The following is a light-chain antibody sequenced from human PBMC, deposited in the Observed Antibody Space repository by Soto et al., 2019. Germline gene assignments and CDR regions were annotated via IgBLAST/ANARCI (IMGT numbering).Light chain of an antibody. J-gene: IGKJ2*01. CDR2: LAS. Sequence: IVMTQSPVSLPVTPGEPASISCRCSRSLLHSRGYSCLDWYVQRPGQSPQVLIYLASNRASGVSERFSGSGSSTNFTLKISRVEAEDVGIYYCMQSLQTPHTFGRGTKLEIK. CDR3: MQSLQTPHT. CDR1: RSLLHSRGYSC. V-gene: IGKV2-28*01.